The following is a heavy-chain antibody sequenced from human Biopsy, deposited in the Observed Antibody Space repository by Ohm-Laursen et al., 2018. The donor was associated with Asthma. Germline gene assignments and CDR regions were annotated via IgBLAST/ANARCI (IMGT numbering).Heavy chain of an antibody. V-gene: IGHV3-30*14. CDR1: RFTYE. CDR3: ARAYGGSFFSGSFDI. CDR2: ISYDGSSI. Sequence: SLRLSCAAPRFTYEMHCVRQAPGKGLEWVAVISYDGSSIYYADSVKGRFTISRDNSKNTLSLQMNSLRAEDTAVYYCARAYGGSFFSGSFDIWGQGTMVTVSS. D-gene: IGHD4-23*01. J-gene: IGHJ3*02.